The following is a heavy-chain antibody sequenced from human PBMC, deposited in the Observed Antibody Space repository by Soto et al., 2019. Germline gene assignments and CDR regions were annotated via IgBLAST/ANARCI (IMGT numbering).Heavy chain of an antibody. CDR3: ARGLIPGSQYSGGWYYFDS. CDR1: GGSYSAYI. CDR2: NNHSGSA. D-gene: IGHD1-26*01. Sequence: QVQLQQSGAGLLKPSETLSLTCDVYGGSYSAYIWTWIRQTPGKGLQWIGQNNHSGSANYNPSLMSRVTLSVHTSNSQLSLELGSVTAAATAVYYCARGLIPGSQYSGGWYYFDSWCRGSQVTVSS. V-gene: IGHV4-34*01. J-gene: IGHJ4*02.